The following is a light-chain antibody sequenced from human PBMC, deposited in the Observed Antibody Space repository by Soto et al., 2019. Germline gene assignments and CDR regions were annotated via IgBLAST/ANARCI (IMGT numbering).Light chain of an antibody. CDR3: HQRQSWLRT. CDR1: QYINTR. Sequence: DIVLTRSPATLSSFPGDRVTLSCIAGQYINTRLAWYQHRPGQAPRLLIYQTSIRAAVIPARFSARRSGTDFTLTISDVQPGAFALYYCHQRQSWLRTFGQGTKV. CDR2: QTS. J-gene: IGKJ1*01. V-gene: IGKV3-11*01.